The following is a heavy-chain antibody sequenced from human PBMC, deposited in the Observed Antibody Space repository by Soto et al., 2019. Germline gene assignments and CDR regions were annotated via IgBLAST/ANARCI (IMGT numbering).Heavy chain of an antibody. D-gene: IGHD1-26*01. CDR3: ARDDYYRQTIVGAPIDY. J-gene: IGHJ4*02. CDR2: INAGNGNT. V-gene: IGHV1-3*01. CDR1: GYTFTSYA. Sequence: ASVKVSFKASGYTFTSYAMHWVRQAPGQRLEWMGWINAGNGNTKYSQKFQGRVTITRDTSASTAYMEMSSLRSEDTAVYYCARDDYYRQTIVGAPIDYWGQGTLVTVSS.